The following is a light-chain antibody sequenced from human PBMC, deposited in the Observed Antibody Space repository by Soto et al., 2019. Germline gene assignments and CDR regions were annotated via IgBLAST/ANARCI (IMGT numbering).Light chain of an antibody. CDR2: DAS. CDR3: QQYNWPPPFT. J-gene: IGKJ2*01. V-gene: IGKV3-15*01. CDR1: QSVTSN. Sequence: EIVMTQSPATLSVSPGERATLSCRASQSVTSNLAWYQQKPGQAPRLLIYDASTRATGVPARFSGSGSGTEFTLTISSLQSEDFAVYYCQQYNWPPPFTFGQGTKLEIK.